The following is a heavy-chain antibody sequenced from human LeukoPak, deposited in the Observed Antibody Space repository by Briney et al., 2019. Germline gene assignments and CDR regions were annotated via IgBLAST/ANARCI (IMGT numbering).Heavy chain of an antibody. CDR2: ISGSGGST. Sequence: PGGSLRLSCAASGFTFSSYAMSWVRQAPGKGLEWVSAISGSGGSTYYADSVKGRFTISRDNSKNTLYLQMNSLRAEDTAVYYCATHHYDFWSGYLYYFDYWGQGTLVTVSS. J-gene: IGHJ4*02. CDR3: ATHHYDFWSGYLYYFDY. D-gene: IGHD3-3*01. V-gene: IGHV3-23*01. CDR1: GFTFSSYA.